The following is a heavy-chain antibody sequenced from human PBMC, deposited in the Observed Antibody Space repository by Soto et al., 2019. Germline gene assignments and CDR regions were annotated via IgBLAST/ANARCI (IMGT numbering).Heavy chain of an antibody. J-gene: IGHJ4*02. Sequence: QLHLVQSGAEVKKPGASVRVSCKASGYTFPDYYIHWVRQAPGQGLEWMGWINPKSGVTNSAQKYQGSINMTRDTSITTAYLELSSLRSDDTAVYYCARGPKQTPRHSNSWFVPDYWGQGSLVTVSS. CDR3: ARGPKQTPRHSNSWFVPDY. CDR2: INPKSGVT. V-gene: IGHV1-2*02. CDR1: GYTFPDYY. D-gene: IGHD6-13*01.